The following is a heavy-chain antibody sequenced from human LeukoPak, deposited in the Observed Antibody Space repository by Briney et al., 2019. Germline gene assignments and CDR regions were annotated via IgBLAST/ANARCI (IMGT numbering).Heavy chain of an antibody. D-gene: IGHD3-22*01. Sequence: PETLSLTCTVSGGSISSYYWSWIRQPAGKGLEWIGRIYTSGSTNYNPSLKSRVTMSVDTSKNQFSLKLSSVTAADTAVYYCARDRIRQDSSGYYVDYWGQGTLVTVSS. V-gene: IGHV4-4*07. CDR2: IYTSGST. CDR3: ARDRIRQDSSGYYVDY. CDR1: GGSISSYY. J-gene: IGHJ4*02.